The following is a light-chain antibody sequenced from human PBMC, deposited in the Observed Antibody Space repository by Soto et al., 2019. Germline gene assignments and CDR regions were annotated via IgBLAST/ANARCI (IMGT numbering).Light chain of an antibody. CDR2: SAS. CDR1: QNINTF. Sequence: DIQMTQSPSSLSASVGERVTITCRASQNINTFLNWYKQRPGKVPQLLIFSASTLQSGAPSRFSGSGSGTDFTLIISSLQPEDFATYYCQQSFTTQFTFGPGTRVDVK. CDR3: QQSFTTQFT. V-gene: IGKV1-39*01. J-gene: IGKJ3*01.